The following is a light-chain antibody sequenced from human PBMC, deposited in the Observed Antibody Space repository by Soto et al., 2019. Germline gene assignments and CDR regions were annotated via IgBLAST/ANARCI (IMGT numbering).Light chain of an antibody. V-gene: IGKV3-11*01. J-gene: IGKJ4*01. Sequence: NMFTQSPATLALAPGEGATLSCRASQSVSIYLAWYQQKPGQAPRLLIYDASNRATAIPARFSGSGSGTDFTLTISSLEPEDFAVYYCHQRSNWPLTFGGGTK. CDR1: QSVSIY. CDR2: DAS. CDR3: HQRSNWPLT.